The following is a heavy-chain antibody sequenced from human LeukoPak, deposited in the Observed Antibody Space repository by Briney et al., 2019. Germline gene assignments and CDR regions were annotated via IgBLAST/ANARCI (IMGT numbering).Heavy chain of an antibody. CDR3: ARVAYTTSWNNDY. J-gene: IGHJ4*02. CDR1: GYTFTTYG. CDR2: VNPYSGNT. Sequence: ASVKVSCKASGYTFTTYGIGWVRQASGQGLEWMGWVNPYSGNTAYAQKFQGRVTMTRDTSISTAYMELNSLRSEDTAVYYCARVAYTTSWNNDYWGQGTLVTVSS. D-gene: IGHD1/OR15-1a*01. V-gene: IGHV1-8*01.